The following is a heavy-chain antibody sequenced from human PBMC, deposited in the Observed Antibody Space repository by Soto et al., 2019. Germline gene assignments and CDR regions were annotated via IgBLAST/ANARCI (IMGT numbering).Heavy chain of an antibody. Sequence: PGGSLRLSCAASGFTFSSYEMNWVRQAPGKGLEWVSYISSSGSTIYYADSVKGRFTISRDNAKNSLYLQMNSLRAEDTAVYYCARSRGTMVRGVIMIYYYYGMDVWGQGTTVTVSS. D-gene: IGHD3-10*01. CDR1: GFTFSSYE. CDR2: ISSSGSTI. V-gene: IGHV3-48*03. J-gene: IGHJ6*02. CDR3: ARSRGTMVRGVIMIYYYYGMDV.